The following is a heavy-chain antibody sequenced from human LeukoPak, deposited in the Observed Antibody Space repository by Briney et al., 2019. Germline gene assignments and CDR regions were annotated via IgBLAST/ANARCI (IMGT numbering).Heavy chain of an antibody. CDR1: GGSISGYY. J-gene: IGHJ3*02. Sequence: RSETLSLTCIVSGGSISGYYWSWIRQPPGKELEWIGYIYYSGGATKYNPSLKSRVTMSVDTSKNQFSLKLSSVTAADTAVYYCARGGTANAFDIWGQGTMVTVSS. CDR2: IYYSGGAT. V-gene: IGHV4-59*12. D-gene: IGHD1-7*01. CDR3: ARGGTANAFDI.